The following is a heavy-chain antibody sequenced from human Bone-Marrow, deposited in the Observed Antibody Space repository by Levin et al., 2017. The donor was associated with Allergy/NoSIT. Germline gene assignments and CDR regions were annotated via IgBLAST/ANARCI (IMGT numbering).Heavy chain of an antibody. CDR3: AGGWQLFGY. CDR2: ISDSGGST. Sequence: AGGSLRLSCAASGFTFSSYAMSWVRQAPGKGLEWVSSISDSGGSTYYADSVKGRFTISRDNSKNTLYLQMNSLRAEDTAVYYCAGGWQLFGYWGQGILVTVSS. J-gene: IGHJ4*02. D-gene: IGHD5-24*01. V-gene: IGHV3-23*01. CDR1: GFTFSSYA.